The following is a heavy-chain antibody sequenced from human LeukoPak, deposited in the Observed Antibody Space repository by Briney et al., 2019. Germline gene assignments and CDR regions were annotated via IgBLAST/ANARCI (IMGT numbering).Heavy chain of an antibody. CDR3: ARENLRGDDAFDI. CDR2: IYYSGST. D-gene: IGHD3-10*01. Sequence: SETLSLTCTVSGGSISSYYWSWIRQPPGKGLEWIGDIYYSGSTNYNPSLKSRVTISVDTSKNQFSLKLSSVTAADTAVYYCARENLRGDDAFDIWGQGTMVTVSS. V-gene: IGHV4-59*01. CDR1: GGSISSYY. J-gene: IGHJ3*02.